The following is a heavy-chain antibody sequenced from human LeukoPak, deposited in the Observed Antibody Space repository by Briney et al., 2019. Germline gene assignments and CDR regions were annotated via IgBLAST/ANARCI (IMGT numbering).Heavy chain of an antibody. V-gene: IGHV4-61*02. J-gene: IGHJ5*02. D-gene: IGHD3-3*01. CDR1: GGSLSSGSYY. CDR3: ARDDFYDGGGRNWFDL. Sequence: SETLSLTCTVSGGSLSSGSYYWTWVRQPAGKGLEWIGRIHPSGRANYNPSLRSRATMSVDTSNNQYSLSLMSVTAADTATYYCARDDFYDGGGRNWFDLWGQGARVTVSS. CDR2: IHPSGRA.